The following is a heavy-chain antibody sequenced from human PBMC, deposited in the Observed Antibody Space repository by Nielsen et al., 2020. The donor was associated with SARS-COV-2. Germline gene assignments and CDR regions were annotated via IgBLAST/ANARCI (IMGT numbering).Heavy chain of an antibody. CDR2: ISYDGSNK. CDR3: ASQGLYYMDV. V-gene: IGHV3-30*03. Sequence: GESLKISCAASGFTFSSYSMNWVRQAPGKGLEWVAVISYDGSNKYYADSVKGRFTISRDNSKNTLYLQMNSLRAEDTAVYYCASQGLYYMDVWGKGTTVTVSS. CDR1: GFTFSSYS. J-gene: IGHJ6*03.